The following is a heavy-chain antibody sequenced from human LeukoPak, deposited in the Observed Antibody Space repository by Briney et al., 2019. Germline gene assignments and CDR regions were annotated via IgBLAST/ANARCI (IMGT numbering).Heavy chain of an antibody. J-gene: IGHJ3*02. CDR2: IKSKTDGGTT. CDR1: GFTFSNAW. V-gene: IGHV3-15*01. D-gene: IGHD2/OR15-2a*01. CDR3: ITTTFNDAFDI. Sequence: GGSLRLSCEASGFTFSNAWMSWVRQAPGKGLEWVGRIKSKTDGGTTDYAAPVKGRFTISRDDSKNTLYLQMNSLKTEDTAVYYYITTTFNDAFDIWGQGTMVTVSS.